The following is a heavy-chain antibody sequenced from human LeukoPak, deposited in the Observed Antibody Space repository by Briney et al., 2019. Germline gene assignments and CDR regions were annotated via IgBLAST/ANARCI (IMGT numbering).Heavy chain of an antibody. CDR1: GFPFSSYA. D-gene: IGHD2-15*01. CDR3: VRGYSFGPYGMDV. J-gene: IGHJ6*02. CDR2: ISDSGDNT. V-gene: IGHV3-64D*09. Sequence: QPGGSLRLSCAASGFPFSSYAMHGVRQAPRKGLEYVSSISDSGDNTYYAASMQDRFTISRDNSKNTLSLQMSSLRAEDTAVYFCVRGYSFGPYGMDVWGQGTTVTVSS.